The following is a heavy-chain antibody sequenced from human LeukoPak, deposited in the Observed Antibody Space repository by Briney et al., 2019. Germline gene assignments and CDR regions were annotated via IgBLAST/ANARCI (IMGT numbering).Heavy chain of an antibody. V-gene: IGHV4-38-2*02. CDR1: GYSISSAHY. D-gene: IGHD1-26*01. CDR3: VRGGNTKWEIPTIGY. Sequence: SETLSLTCTVSGYSISSAHYWGWIRQPPGKGLEWIGSLYHSGTSFYNPSLKSRVTISVDTSKNQFSLNLSSVTAADTAVYYCVRGGNTKWEIPTIGYWGQGTLVTVSS. CDR2: LYHSGTS. J-gene: IGHJ4*02.